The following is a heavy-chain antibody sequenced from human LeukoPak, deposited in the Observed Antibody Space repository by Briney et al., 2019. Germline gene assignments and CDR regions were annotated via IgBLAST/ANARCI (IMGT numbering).Heavy chain of an antibody. J-gene: IGHJ5*02. CDR1: GYTLTELS. CDR3: ATAGRYYYDSSGYYPS. CDR2: FDPEDGET. Sequence: GASVKVSCKVSGYTLTELSMHWVRQAPGKWLEWMGGFDPEDGETIYAQKFQGRVTMTEDTSTDTAYMELSSLRSEDTAVYYCATAGRYYYDSSGYYPSWGQGTLVTVSS. V-gene: IGHV1-24*01. D-gene: IGHD3-22*01.